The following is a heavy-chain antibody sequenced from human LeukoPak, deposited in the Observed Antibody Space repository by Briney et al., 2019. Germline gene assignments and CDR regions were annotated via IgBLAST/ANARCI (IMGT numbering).Heavy chain of an antibody. Sequence: GGSLRLSCAASGFTFTSFAMSWVRQAPGAGLEWVSAISASGGGTYYADSVKARSTISRDNSNKTVYLQMNSLRGKDTAVYYYAKGSSGYDAFDIWGQGTMVTVS. CDR3: AKGSSGYDAFDI. V-gene: IGHV3-23*01. CDR1: GFTFTSFA. D-gene: IGHD3-22*01. J-gene: IGHJ3*02. CDR2: ISASGGGT.